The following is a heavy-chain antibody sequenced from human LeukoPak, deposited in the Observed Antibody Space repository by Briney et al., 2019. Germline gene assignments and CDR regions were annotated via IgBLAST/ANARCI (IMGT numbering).Heavy chain of an antibody. Sequence: SETLSLTCAVYGGSFSGYYWSWLRQPPGKGLEGTGEINHSGSTNYNQSLPSRVTISVDTCKNQFSLKLSSVTAADTAVHCCARGGYLSRAFDIWGQGTMVTVSS. CDR1: GGSFSGYY. D-gene: IGHD2-2*01. CDR2: INHSGST. J-gene: IGHJ3*02. V-gene: IGHV4-34*01. CDR3: ARGGYLSRAFDI.